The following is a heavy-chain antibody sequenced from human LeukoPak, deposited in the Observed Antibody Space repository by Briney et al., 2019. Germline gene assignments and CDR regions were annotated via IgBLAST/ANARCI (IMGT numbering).Heavy chain of an antibody. CDR2: VFDIERT. CDR1: GGSLSIPY. J-gene: IGHJ4*02. CDR3: ATIKRGSIYGYFDF. V-gene: IGHV4-59*11. Sequence: SETLSLTCTVSGGSLSIPYWCGIRHPPGKGLEWIGHVFDIERTKDNPSLKSRATLSADTSKNQFSLRLTSVTAADSAVYYCATIKRGSIYGYFDFWGQGVLVTVSS. D-gene: IGHD5-18*01.